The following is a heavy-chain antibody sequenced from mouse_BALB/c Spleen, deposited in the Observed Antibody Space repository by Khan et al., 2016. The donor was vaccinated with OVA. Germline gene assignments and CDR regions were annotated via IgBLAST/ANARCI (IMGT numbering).Heavy chain of an antibody. D-gene: IGHD1-1*01. Sequence: EVQLQESGPGLVKPSQSLSLTCSVTGYSITGGYSWSWIRQFPGNKLEWMGYISYDGSNHYNPSLKNRISITRDTSKNQFFLKLNSVTSEDTATYYCARGGEVVPYLYFDVWGAGTTVTDSS. CDR2: ISYDGSN. J-gene: IGHJ1*01. V-gene: IGHV3-6*02. CDR1: GYSITGGYS. CDR3: ARGGEVVPYLYFDV.